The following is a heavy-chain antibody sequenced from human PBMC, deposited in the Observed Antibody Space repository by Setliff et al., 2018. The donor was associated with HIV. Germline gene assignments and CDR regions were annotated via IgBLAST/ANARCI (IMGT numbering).Heavy chain of an antibody. CDR3: ARVETTVTSRLDY. Sequence: KPSETLSLTCAVSGFSISSGFFWGWVRQPPGKGLEWIGSIYQSGTTYYNPALKSRVTISVDTSKNQFSLRLTSVTAAATAMYFCARVETTVTSRLDYWGQGTLVTVSS. CDR1: GFSISSGFF. D-gene: IGHD4-17*01. J-gene: IGHJ4*02. V-gene: IGHV4-38-2*01. CDR2: IYQSGTT.